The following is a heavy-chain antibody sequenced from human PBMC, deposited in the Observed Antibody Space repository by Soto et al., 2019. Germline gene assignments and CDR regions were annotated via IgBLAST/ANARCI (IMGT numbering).Heavy chain of an antibody. V-gene: IGHV1-69*13. J-gene: IGHJ6*02. D-gene: IGHD2-2*01. Sequence: GASVKVSCKASGGTFSSYAISWVRQAPGQGLEWMGGIIPIFGTANYAQKFQGRVTITADESTSTAYMELSSLRSEDTAVYYCARDRSNIVVVPAASDYYYYYGMDVWGQGTTVTVSS. CDR1: GGTFSSYA. CDR3: ARDRSNIVVVPAASDYYYYYGMDV. CDR2: IIPIFGTA.